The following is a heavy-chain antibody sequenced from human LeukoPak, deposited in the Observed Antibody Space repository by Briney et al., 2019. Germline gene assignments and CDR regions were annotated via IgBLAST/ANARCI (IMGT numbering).Heavy chain of an antibody. J-gene: IGHJ6*03. CDR3: ARAPGLSPLYYYYYMDV. CDR1: GGTFSSYA. D-gene: IGHD2/OR15-2a*01. V-gene: IGHV1-69*05. Sequence: SVKVSCKASGGTFSSYAISWVRQAPGQGLEWMGGIIPIFGTANYAQKFQGRVTITTDESTSTAYMELSSLRSEDTAVYYCARAPGLSPLYYYYYMDVWGKGTTVTVSS. CDR2: IIPIFGTA.